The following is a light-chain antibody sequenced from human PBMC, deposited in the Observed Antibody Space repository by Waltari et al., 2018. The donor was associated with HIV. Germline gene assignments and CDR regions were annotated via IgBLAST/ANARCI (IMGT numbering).Light chain of an antibody. CDR2: EVT. CDR1: SSNVGSDDL. Sequence: QSALTQPASVSGSPGQSITISCTGTSSNVGSDDLVSWYQQHPGEAPKLIIYEVTKRPSGFSNRFSGSKSGNTASLTISVLQAEDEADYYCCSCPRSGIRYVFGTGTKVTVL. J-gene: IGLJ1*01. V-gene: IGLV2-23*02. CDR3: CSCPRSGIRYV.